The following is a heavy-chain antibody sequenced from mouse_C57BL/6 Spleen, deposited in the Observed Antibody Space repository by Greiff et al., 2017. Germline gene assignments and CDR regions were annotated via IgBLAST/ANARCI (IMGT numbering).Heavy chain of an antibody. CDR2: IYPRSGNT. CDR3: ARDDYDEGLAY. CDR1: GYTFTSYG. Sequence: QVQLQQSGAELARPGASVKLSCKASGYTFTSYGISWVKQRTGQGLEWIGEIYPRSGNTYYNEKFKGKATLTADKSSSKAYMELRSLTSEASAVYFCARDDYDEGLAYWGQGTLVTVSA. D-gene: IGHD2-4*01. V-gene: IGHV1-81*01. J-gene: IGHJ3*01.